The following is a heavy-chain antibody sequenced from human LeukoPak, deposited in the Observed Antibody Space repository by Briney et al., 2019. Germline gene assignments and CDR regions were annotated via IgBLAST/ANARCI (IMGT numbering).Heavy chain of an antibody. V-gene: IGHV4-34*01. CDR2: INHSGST. Sequence: SETLSLTCAVYGGSFSGYYWSWIRQPPGKGLEWIGEINHSGSTNYNPSLKSRVTISVDTSKNQFSLKLSSVTAADTAVYYCAGSDVWGDAFDIWGQGTMVTVSS. CDR1: GGSFSGYY. D-gene: IGHD3-16*01. CDR3: AGSDVWGDAFDI. J-gene: IGHJ3*02.